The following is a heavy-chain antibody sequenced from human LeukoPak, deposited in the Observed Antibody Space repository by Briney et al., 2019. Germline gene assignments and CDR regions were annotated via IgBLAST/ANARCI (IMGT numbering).Heavy chain of an antibody. CDR3: ARAGLTTVTRNRFDT. CDR2: ISSSGGYI. CDR1: GFTFSTYS. Sequence: GGSLRLSCAASGFTFSTYSMNWVRQAPGKGLEWVSSISSSGGYIYHADSVKGRFTISRDNAENSLYLQMSSPRAEDTAVYYCARAGLTTVTRNRFDTWGQRNLVSPSS. J-gene: IGHJ5*02. V-gene: IGHV3-21*01. D-gene: IGHD4-17*01.